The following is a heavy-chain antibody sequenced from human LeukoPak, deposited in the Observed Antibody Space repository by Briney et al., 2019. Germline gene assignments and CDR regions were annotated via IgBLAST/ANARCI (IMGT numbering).Heavy chain of an antibody. CDR2: IYTSGST. CDR3: ARGDGDLYYYYYYMDV. J-gene: IGHJ6*03. Sequence: SETLSLTCTVSGGSISSYYWSWIRQPAGKGLEWIGRIYTSGSTNYNPSLKSRVTMSVDTSKNQFSLKLSSVTAADTAVYYCARGDGDLYYYYYYMDVWGKGTTLTVSS. V-gene: IGHV4-4*07. D-gene: IGHD4-17*01. CDR1: GGSISSYY.